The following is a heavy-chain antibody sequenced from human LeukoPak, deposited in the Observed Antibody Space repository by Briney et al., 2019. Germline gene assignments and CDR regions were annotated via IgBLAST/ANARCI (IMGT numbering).Heavy chain of an antibody. Sequence: GGSLRLSCAASGFALNSYSLTWVRQAPGKGLEWVSSISSTSAYIHYAESVKGRFTISRDNIDNVVYLQMNSLRAEDTAVYYCAKASAYGDLAEYFQHWGQGTLVTVSS. D-gene: IGHD4-17*01. J-gene: IGHJ1*01. V-gene: IGHV3-21*01. CDR3: AKASAYGDLAEYFQH. CDR2: ISSTSAYI. CDR1: GFALNSYS.